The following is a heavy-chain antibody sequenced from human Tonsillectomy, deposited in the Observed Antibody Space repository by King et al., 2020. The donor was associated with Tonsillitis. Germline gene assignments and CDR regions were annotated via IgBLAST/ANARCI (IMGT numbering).Heavy chain of an antibody. V-gene: IGHV3-21*01. J-gene: IGHJ4*02. CDR3: ACSRDGYTNPFDY. Sequence: VQLVESGGGLVKPGGSLRLSCTASGFTFSSYSMNWVRQAPGKGLEWVASISSSSSYIYYADSVKGRFTISRDNAKNSLYLQMNSLRAEDTAVYYCACSRDGYTNPFDYWGQGTLVTVSS. CDR1: GFTFSSYS. D-gene: IGHD5-24*01. CDR2: ISSSSSYI.